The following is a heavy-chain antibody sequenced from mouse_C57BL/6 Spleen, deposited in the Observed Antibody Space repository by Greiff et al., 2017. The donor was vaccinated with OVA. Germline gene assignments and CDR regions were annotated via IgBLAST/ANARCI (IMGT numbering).Heavy chain of an antibody. Sequence: EVKLMESGPELVKPGDSVKISCKASGYSFTGYFMNWVMQSHGTSLEWIGRLNPYNGDPFYNQKFQGKATLPVDKSSSTAHMELRSLTSEDSAVYYCARLESNYLYYYAMDYWGQGTSVTVSS. J-gene: IGHJ4*01. D-gene: IGHD2-5*01. CDR3: ARLESNYLYYYAMDY. CDR1: GYSFTGYF. CDR2: LNPYNGDP. V-gene: IGHV1-20*01.